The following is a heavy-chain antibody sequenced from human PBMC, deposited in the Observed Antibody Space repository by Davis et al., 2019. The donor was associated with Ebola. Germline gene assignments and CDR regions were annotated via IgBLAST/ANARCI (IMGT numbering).Heavy chain of an antibody. J-gene: IGHJ4*02. Sequence: AASVKVSCKASGYIFTSYYMHWVRQAPGQGLEWMGRINPNSGGTNYAQKFQGRVTMTRDTSISTAYMELSRLRSDDTAVYYCARDFDFWSGYLSTYFDYWGQGTLVTVSS. V-gene: IGHV1-2*06. CDR1: GYIFTSYY. CDR2: INPNSGGT. CDR3: ARDFDFWSGYLSTYFDY. D-gene: IGHD3-3*01.